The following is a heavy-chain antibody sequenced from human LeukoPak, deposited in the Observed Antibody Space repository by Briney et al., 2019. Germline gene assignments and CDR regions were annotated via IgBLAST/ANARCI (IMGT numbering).Heavy chain of an antibody. CDR2: IRSKGYGGTT. Sequence: GGSLRLSCTASGFTFGDYVMNWVRQAPGKGLEGVGFIRSKGYGGTTEYAASVKGRFMISRDDSKGIAYLQMNSLKTEDTAVYFCTRAGVTTNWFDPWGQGTLVTVSS. V-gene: IGHV3-49*04. D-gene: IGHD2-8*01. CDR1: GFTFGDYV. J-gene: IGHJ5*02. CDR3: TRAGVTTNWFDP.